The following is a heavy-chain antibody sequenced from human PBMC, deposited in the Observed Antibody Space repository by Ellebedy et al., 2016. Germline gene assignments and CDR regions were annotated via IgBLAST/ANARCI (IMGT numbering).Heavy chain of an antibody. J-gene: IGHJ6*02. CDR3: ARDRTKAAGTKYYYYYGMDV. V-gene: IGHV4-59*01. CDR2: IYYSGST. CDR1: GGSISSYY. D-gene: IGHD6-13*01. Sequence: SETLSLXXTVSGGSISSYYWSWIRQPPGKGLEWIGYIYYSGSTKYNPSLKSRVSMSVDTSNSQFSLKLSSVTAADTAVYYCARDRTKAAGTKYYYYYGMDVWGQGTTVTVSS.